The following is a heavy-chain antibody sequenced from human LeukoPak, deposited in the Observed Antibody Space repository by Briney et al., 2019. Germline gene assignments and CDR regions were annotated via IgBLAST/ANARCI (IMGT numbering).Heavy chain of an antibody. J-gene: IGHJ4*02. V-gene: IGHV3-66*01. CDR1: GFTVSSNY. CDR2: IYSGGST. D-gene: IGHD3-3*01. CDR3: ARAWSGIIDY. Sequence: GGSLRLSCAASGFTVSSNYMSWVRQAPGKRLEWVSVIYSGGSTYYADSVKGRFTISRDNSKNTLYLQMNSLRAEDTAVYYCARAWSGIIDYWGQGTLVTVSS.